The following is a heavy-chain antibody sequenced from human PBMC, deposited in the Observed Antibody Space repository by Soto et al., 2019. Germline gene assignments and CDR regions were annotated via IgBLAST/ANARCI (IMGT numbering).Heavy chain of an antibody. D-gene: IGHD3-3*01. CDR1: GGSISSGGYY. J-gene: IGHJ4*01. CDR2: IYYSGST. CDR3: AREILDFWSGYYTRIFDY. Sequence: PSETLSLTCTVSGGSISSGGYYWSWIRQHPGKGLEWIGYIYYSGSTYYNPSLKSRVTISVDTSKNQFSLKLSSVTAADTAVYYCAREILDFWSGYYTRIFDYWGHGTLVTVSS. V-gene: IGHV4-31*03.